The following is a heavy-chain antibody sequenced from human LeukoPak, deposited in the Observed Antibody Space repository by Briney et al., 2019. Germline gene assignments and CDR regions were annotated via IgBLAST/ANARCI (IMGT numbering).Heavy chain of an antibody. D-gene: IGHD3-16*02. Sequence: SETLSLTCTVSGGSISSYYRSWIRQPPGKGLEWIGYIYYSGSTNYNPSLKSRVTISVDTSKNQFSLKLSSVTAADTAVYYCARAANPETYDYVWGSYRPTGPSNFDYWDQGTLVTVSS. CDR2: IYYSGST. V-gene: IGHV4-59*01. CDR1: GGSISSYY. CDR3: ARAANPETYDYVWGSYRPTGPSNFDY. J-gene: IGHJ4*02.